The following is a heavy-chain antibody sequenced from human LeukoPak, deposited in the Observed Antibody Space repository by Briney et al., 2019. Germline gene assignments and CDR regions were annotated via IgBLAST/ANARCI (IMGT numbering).Heavy chain of an antibody. CDR2: IYTSGST. CDR1: GGSISSGSYY. J-gene: IGHJ4*02. D-gene: IGHD3-22*01. CDR3: ARGYCDSSGYEL. Sequence: PLSLMCTVSGGSISSGSYYWRWIRQPAGKGLEWIGRIYTSGSTNYNPSLKSRVTISVDTSKNQFSLKLSSVTAADTAVYYCARGYCDSSGYELWGQGTLVTVSS. V-gene: IGHV4-61*02.